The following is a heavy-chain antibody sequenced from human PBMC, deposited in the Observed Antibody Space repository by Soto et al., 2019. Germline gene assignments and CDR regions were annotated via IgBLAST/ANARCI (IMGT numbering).Heavy chain of an antibody. CDR1: GYTFTSYA. CDR2: INAGNGST. J-gene: IGHJ4*02. D-gene: IGHD2-15*01. Sequence: SSVKVSCKASGYTFTSYAMHWVRQAPGQRLEWMGWINAGNGSTSYAQKFQGRVTMTRDTSTSTVYMELSSLRSEDTAVYYCPRVYCSGGSCYSVDYWGQGTLVTVPQ. V-gene: IGHV1-3*01. CDR3: PRVYCSGGSCYSVDY.